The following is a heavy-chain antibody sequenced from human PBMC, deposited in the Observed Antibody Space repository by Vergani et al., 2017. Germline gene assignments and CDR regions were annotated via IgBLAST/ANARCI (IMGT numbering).Heavy chain of an antibody. V-gene: IGHV4-59*01. Sequence: QVQLQESGPGLVKPSETLSLTCTVSGGSISSYYWSWIRQPPGTGLEWIGYIYYSGSTNYNPSLKSRVTIAVDTSKNQYSLKLSSVTAADTAAYYCARAPYGDYDYYGMDVWGQGTTVTVSS. J-gene: IGHJ6*02. CDR1: GGSISSYY. CDR2: IYYSGST. CDR3: ARAPYGDYDYYGMDV. D-gene: IGHD4-17*01.